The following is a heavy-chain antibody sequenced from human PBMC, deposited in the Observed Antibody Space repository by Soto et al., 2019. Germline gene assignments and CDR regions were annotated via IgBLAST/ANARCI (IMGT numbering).Heavy chain of an antibody. Sequence: QVQLVQSGAEVKKPAASVRVSCKASGYPFRSYGIVWVRQAPGQGLEWMGWISPYSGETRYPGKFQDRLTLTTDTSTTTAYMDLRSLTPDDTAVYFCARSPVAGSDFWGQGTLVTVSS. CDR1: GYPFRSYG. D-gene: IGHD6-19*01. J-gene: IGHJ4*02. V-gene: IGHV1-18*01. CDR3: ARSPVAGSDF. CDR2: ISPYSGET.